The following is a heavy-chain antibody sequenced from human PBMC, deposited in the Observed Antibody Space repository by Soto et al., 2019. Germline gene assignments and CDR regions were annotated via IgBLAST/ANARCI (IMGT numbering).Heavy chain of an antibody. J-gene: IGHJ3*02. V-gene: IGHV5-10-1*01. CDR1: GYSFTSYW. D-gene: IGHD2-21*02. Sequence: GESLKISCKGSGYSFTSYWISWVRQMPGKGLEWMGRIDPSDSYTNYSPSFQGHVTISADKSISTAYLQWSSLKASDTAMYYCATHRETYCGGDCYAVVAFDIWGQGTMVTVSS. CDR2: IDPSDSYT. CDR3: ATHRETYCGGDCYAVVAFDI.